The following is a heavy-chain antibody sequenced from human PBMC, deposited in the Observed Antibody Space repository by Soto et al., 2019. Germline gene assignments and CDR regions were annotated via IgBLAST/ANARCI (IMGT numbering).Heavy chain of an antibody. D-gene: IGHD2-2*01. CDR3: ARGWSPAGSYFDY. Sequence: SETLSLTCTVSGDSISAYSWSWVRQPPGKGLEWIGNIHYNGNTKYNPSLKSRVTMSLDTSKNQFSLRLISVTAADTAVYYCARGWSPAGSYFDYWGQGTLVTVSS. CDR1: GDSISAYS. V-gene: IGHV4-59*01. J-gene: IGHJ4*02. CDR2: IHYNGNT.